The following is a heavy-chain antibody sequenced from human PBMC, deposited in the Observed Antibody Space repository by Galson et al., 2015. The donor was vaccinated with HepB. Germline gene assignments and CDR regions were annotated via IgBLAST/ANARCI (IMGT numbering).Heavy chain of an antibody. Sequence: SVKVSCKASGYTFTSYAMHWVRQAPGQRLEWMGWINAGNGNTKYSQKFQGRVTITRDTSASTAYMELSSLRSEDTAVYYCARGLRITMVRGGSLDYWGQGTLVTVSS. D-gene: IGHD3-10*01. J-gene: IGHJ4*02. CDR3: ARGLRITMVRGGSLDY. CDR2: INAGNGNT. CDR1: GYTFTSYA. V-gene: IGHV1-3*01.